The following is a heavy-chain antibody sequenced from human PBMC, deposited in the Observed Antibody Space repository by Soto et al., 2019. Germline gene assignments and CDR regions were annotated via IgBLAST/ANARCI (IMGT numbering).Heavy chain of an antibody. V-gene: IGHV4-34*01. CDR3: ATLWNEANWFDP. CDR1: VGSFSVYY. J-gene: IGHJ5*02. Sequence: SETLSLTCAVYVGSFSVYYWSWIRQPPGKGLEWIGEINHSGSTNYNPSLKSRVTISVDTSKNQFSLKLSSVTAADTAVYYCATLWNEANWFDPWGQGTLVTVPQ. CDR2: INHSGST. D-gene: IGHD1-1*01.